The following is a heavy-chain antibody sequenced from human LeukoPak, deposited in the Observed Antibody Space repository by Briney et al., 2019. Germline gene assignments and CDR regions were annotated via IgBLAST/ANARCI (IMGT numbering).Heavy chain of an antibody. CDR2: SHYSGTP. V-gene: IGHV4-59*08. CDR3: ARLSGTTWRDWFDP. CDR1: GGSITYYY. J-gene: IGHJ5*02. Sequence: SETLSLTCTVSGGSITYYYWSWIRQPPGKGLEWIGDSHYSGTPNYNPSLKSRVTISVDTSKNQFSLRMTSVTAADTAVYYCARLSGTTWRDWFDPWGQGTLVTVSS. D-gene: IGHD1-14*01.